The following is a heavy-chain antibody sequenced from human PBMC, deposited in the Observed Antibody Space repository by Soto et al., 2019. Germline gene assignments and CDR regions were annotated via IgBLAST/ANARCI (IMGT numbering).Heavy chain of an antibody. Sequence: QVQLVESGGGVVQPGRSLRLSCAAYGFTFSNYGMHWVRLAPGKGREWVAVTAFYGKSPNYADSVKARFTTSKDNSKTTRYLQMNSLRGEDTALYYCARERGPDGYTYYYAMDVCGHGTTVTVSS. CDR1: GFTFSNYG. J-gene: IGHJ6*02. V-gene: IGHV3-30*03. D-gene: IGHD5-18*01. CDR3: ARERGPDGYTYYYAMDV. CDR2: TAFYGKSP.